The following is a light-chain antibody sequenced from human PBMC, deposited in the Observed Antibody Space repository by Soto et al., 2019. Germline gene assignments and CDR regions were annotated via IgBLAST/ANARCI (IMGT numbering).Light chain of an antibody. Sequence: DIQMTQSPSTLSASVGDRVTITCRASQSINSWLAWYQQKPGKAPKLLIYAASTLQSGVPSSFSGSGSGTEFTLTISSLQPEDFATYYCQQLNSYPITFGQGTRLEIK. CDR3: QQLNSYPIT. CDR2: AAS. J-gene: IGKJ5*01. CDR1: QSINSW. V-gene: IGKV1-5*01.